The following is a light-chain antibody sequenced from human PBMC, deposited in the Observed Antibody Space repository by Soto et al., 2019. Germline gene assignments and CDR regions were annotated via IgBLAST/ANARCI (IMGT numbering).Light chain of an antibody. CDR2: AAS. Sequence: QAVSPGDTATLSCRASQSLYTNLAWYQQKPGRAPRVLIYAASTRATGIPGRFTGIGSGTEFTLTISSLQSEDFAVYYCQQYHQWPITFGQGTRL. CDR3: QQYHQWPIT. CDR1: QSLYTN. J-gene: IGKJ5*01. V-gene: IGKV3-15*01.